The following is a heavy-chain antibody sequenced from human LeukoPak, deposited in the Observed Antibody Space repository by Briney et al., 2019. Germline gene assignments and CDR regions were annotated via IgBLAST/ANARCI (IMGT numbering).Heavy chain of an antibody. CDR1: GGSISSSSYY. V-gene: IGHV4-39*07. CDR2: IYYSGST. J-gene: IGHJ4*02. Sequence: SETLSLTCTVSGGSISSSSYYGGWIRQPPGKGLEGIGSIYYSGSTYYNPSLKSRVTISVDTSKNQFSLKLSSVTAADTAVYYCARDARGWYYFDYWGQGTLVTVSS. CDR3: ARDARGWYYFDY. D-gene: IGHD6-19*01.